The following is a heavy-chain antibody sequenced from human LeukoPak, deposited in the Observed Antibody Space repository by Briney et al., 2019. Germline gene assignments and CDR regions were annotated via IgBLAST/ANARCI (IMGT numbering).Heavy chain of an antibody. D-gene: IGHD3-10*01. V-gene: IGHV4-31*03. Sequence: SQTLSLTCTVSGGSISSGGYYWSWIRQHPGKGLEWIGYIYYSGSTYYNPSLKSRVTISVDTSKNQFSLKLSSVTAADTAVYYCASRFVRMVRGVIHWFDPWGQGTLVTVSS. CDR2: IYYSGST. CDR3: ASRFVRMVRGVIHWFDP. J-gene: IGHJ5*02. CDR1: GGSISSGGYY.